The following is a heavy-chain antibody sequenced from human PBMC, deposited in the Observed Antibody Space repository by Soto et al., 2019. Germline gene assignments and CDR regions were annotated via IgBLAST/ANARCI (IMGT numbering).Heavy chain of an antibody. CDR3: ARYRDSSGSLSGY. D-gene: IGHD6-19*01. Sequence: QVQLVQSGAEVKEPGASVKVSCKAFGYTFTTYGITWVRQAPGQGLEWMGWISGYNGNTNYAQKLQGRVTMTTDTASRTAYMELRSLRSDDTAVYYCARYRDSSGSLSGYWGQGTLVTVSS. CDR1: GYTFTTYG. V-gene: IGHV1-18*01. J-gene: IGHJ4*02. CDR2: ISGYNGNT.